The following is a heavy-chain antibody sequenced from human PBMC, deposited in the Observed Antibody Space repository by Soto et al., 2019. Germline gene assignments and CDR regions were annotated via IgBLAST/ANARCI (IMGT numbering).Heavy chain of an antibody. D-gene: IGHD5-12*01. CDR2: IYWNDDK. V-gene: IGHV2-5*01. Sequence: SGPTLVNPTQTLALTCTFSGFSLSTSGVGVGWIRQPPGKALEWLALIYWNDDKLNSPSLKSRLTVIKDTSKNQVVLTMTNMDPVDTATYYCAHSGFSGYDSGYFDSWGQGTLVTVSS. CDR1: GFSLSTSGVG. J-gene: IGHJ4*02. CDR3: AHSGFSGYDSGYFDS.